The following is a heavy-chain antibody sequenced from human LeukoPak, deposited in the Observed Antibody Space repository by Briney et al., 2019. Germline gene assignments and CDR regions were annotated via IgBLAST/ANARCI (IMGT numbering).Heavy chain of an antibody. CDR1: GVSISSGDYY. Sequence: SGTLSLTCTVSGVSISSGDYYCSWTRHPPGKGLEWIGSINYSARTFHYTPSLKSPVAISIDTSKNQFSLSLSSVTAADTAVYYCASTNGSRASCFAANWFDPWGQGTLVTVSS. J-gene: IGHJ5*02. D-gene: IGHD2-2*01. CDR3: ASTNGSRASCFAANWFDP. CDR2: INYSART. V-gene: IGHV4-30-4*08.